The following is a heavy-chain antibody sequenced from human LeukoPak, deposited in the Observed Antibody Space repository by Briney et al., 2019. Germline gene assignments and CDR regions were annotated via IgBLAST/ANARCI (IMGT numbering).Heavy chain of an antibody. CDR2: INPNSGGT. CDR3: AREGYCSSTSCYFHFDY. Sequence: ASVKVSCKASGYTFTGYYMHWVRQAPGQGLEWMGWINPNSGGTNYAQKFQGRVTMTRDTSISTAYMELSRLRSDDTAVYYYAREGYCSSTSCYFHFDYWGQGTLVTISS. CDR1: GYTFTGYY. D-gene: IGHD2-2*01. J-gene: IGHJ4*02. V-gene: IGHV1-2*02.